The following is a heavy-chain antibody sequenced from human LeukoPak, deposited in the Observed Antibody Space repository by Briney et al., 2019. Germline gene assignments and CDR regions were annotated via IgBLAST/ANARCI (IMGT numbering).Heavy chain of an antibody. CDR3: ARSGYYYFDY. J-gene: IGHJ4*02. CDR1: GGSFSGYY. D-gene: IGHD5-12*01. Sequence: SETLSLTCAVYGGSFSGYYWSWIRQPPGKGLEWIGEINHSGSTNYNPSLKSRVTISVDTSKNQFSLKLSSVTAADTAVYYCARSGYYYFDYWGQGTLVAVSS. V-gene: IGHV4-34*01. CDR2: INHSGST.